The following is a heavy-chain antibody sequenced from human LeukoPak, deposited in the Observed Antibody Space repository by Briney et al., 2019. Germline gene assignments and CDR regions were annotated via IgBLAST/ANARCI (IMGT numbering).Heavy chain of an antibody. D-gene: IGHD2-2*01. CDR1: GGSISSSSYY. CDR3: ARSYCSSTSCYEAGFDP. V-gene: IGHV4-39*01. CDR2: IYYSGST. Sequence: PSETLSLTCTVSGGSISSSSYYWGWIRQPPGRGLEWIGSIYYSGSTYYNPSLKSRVTISVDTSKNQFSLKLSSVTAADTAVYYCARSYCSSTSCYEAGFDPWGQGTLVTVSS. J-gene: IGHJ5*02.